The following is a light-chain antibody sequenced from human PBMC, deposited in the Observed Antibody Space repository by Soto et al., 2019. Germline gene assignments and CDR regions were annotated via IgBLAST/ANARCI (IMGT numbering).Light chain of an antibody. CDR1: SSDVGGYNY. CDR3: SSYAGSNNLV. V-gene: IGLV2-8*01. Sequence: QSALTQPPSASGSPEQSVTVSCTGTSSDVGGYNYVSWYQQHPGKAPKLMIYDVSKRPSGVPDRFSGSKSGNTASLTVSGLRAENEADYYCSSYAGSNNLVFGGGTQLTVL. J-gene: IGLJ2*01. CDR2: DVS.